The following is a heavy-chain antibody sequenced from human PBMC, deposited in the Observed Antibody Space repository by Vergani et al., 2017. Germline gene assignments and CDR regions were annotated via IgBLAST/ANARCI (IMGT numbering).Heavy chain of an antibody. CDR2: ISSSGSTI. V-gene: IGHV3-11*01. J-gene: IGHJ5*02. D-gene: IGHD6-25*01. CDR1: GFTFSDYY. Sequence: QVQLVESGGGLVKPGGSLRLSCAASGFTFSDYYMSWIRQAPGKGLEWVSYISSSGSTIYYADSVKGRFTISRDNAKNSLYLQMNSLRAEGTAVYYCARVLRNSVQREEGDWFDRWGQGTLVTVSS. CDR3: ARVLRNSVQREEGDWFDR.